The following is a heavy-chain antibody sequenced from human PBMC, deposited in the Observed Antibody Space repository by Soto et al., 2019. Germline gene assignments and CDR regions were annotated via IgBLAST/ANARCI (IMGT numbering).Heavy chain of an antibody. V-gene: IGHV4-34*01. CDR3: ARARSSGWFVDY. CDR1: GGAFSGYY. D-gene: IGHD6-19*01. J-gene: IGHJ4*02. CDR2: INHSGST. Sequence: PSETLSLTCAVYGGAFSGYYCIFSRHPPWKGLEWTVEINHSGSTNYNPSLKSRVTISVDTSKNQFSLKLSSVTAADTAVYYCARARSSGWFVDYWGQGTLVTVSS.